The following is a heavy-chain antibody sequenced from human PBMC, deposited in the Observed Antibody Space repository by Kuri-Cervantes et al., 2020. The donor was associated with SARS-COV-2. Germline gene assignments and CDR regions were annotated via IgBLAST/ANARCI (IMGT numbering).Heavy chain of an antibody. Sequence: GESLRLSCAASGFTFSSYSMNWVRQAPGKGLEWVSYISSSSSTIYYADSVKGRFTISRDNAKNSLYLQMNSLRDEDTAVYYCARDLHCSSTSCYSPWFDPWGQGTLVTVSS. V-gene: IGHV3-48*02. CDR1: GFTFSSYS. J-gene: IGHJ5*02. CDR3: ARDLHCSSTSCYSPWFDP. CDR2: ISSSSSTI. D-gene: IGHD2-2*01.